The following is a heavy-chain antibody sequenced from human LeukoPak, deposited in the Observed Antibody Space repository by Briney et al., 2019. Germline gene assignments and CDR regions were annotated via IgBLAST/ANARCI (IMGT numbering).Heavy chain of an antibody. CDR1: GFTFGTDG. Sequence: GGSLRLSCAASGFTFGTDGIHWIRQAPGKGLEWVAVIWFDGSQQYYADSVKGRFTISRDNSKNTVYLQMNSLRAEDTAVYYCAKDYYDSSGYYYQVGAFDIWGQGTMVTVSS. CDR2: IWFDGSQQ. V-gene: IGHV3-33*06. J-gene: IGHJ3*02. CDR3: AKDYYDSSGYYYQVGAFDI. D-gene: IGHD3-22*01.